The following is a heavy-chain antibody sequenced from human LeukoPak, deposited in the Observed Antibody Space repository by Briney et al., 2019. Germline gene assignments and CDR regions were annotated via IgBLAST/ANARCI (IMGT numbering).Heavy chain of an antibody. V-gene: IGHV4-59*08. CDR3: ARHSGPIFGVAPTDY. CDR1: GGSISSYY. D-gene: IGHD3-3*01. CDR2: IYYSGST. J-gene: IGHJ4*02. Sequence: SETLSLTCTVSGGSISSYYWSWIRQPPGKGLEGIGYIYYSGSTNYNPSLKSRVTISVDTSKNQFSLKLSSVTAADTAVYYCARHSGPIFGVAPTDYWGQGTLVTVSS.